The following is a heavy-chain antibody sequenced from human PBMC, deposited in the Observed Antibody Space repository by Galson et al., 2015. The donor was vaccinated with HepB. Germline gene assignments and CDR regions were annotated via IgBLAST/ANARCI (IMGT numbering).Heavy chain of an antibody. CDR3: ARGPRYYYDSSGPGYFDY. CDR2: IYSGTNT. CDR1: GFTVSSNY. V-gene: IGHV3-53*04. Sequence: SLRLSCAASGFTVSSNYMSWVRQAPGEGLEWVSIIYSGTNTYYADSVRGRFTISRHNFKNTLYLQMNSLRAEDTAVYYCARGPRYYYDSSGPGYFDYWGQGTLVTVTS. J-gene: IGHJ4*02. D-gene: IGHD3-22*01.